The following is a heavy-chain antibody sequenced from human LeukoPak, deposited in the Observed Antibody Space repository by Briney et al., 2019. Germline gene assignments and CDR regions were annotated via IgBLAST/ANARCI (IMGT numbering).Heavy chain of an antibody. D-gene: IGHD3-10*01. CDR2: INAGNGNT. V-gene: IGHV1-3*01. CDR3: ASLSPAVLLWFGEFPSDYYYYGMDV. CDR1: GYTFTSYA. Sequence: GASVKVSCKASGYTFTSYAMHWVRQAPGQRLEWMGWINAGNGNTKYSQKFQGGVTITRDTSASTAYMELSSLRSEDTAVYYCASLSPAVLLWFGEFPSDYYYYGMDVWGQGTTVTVSS. J-gene: IGHJ6*02.